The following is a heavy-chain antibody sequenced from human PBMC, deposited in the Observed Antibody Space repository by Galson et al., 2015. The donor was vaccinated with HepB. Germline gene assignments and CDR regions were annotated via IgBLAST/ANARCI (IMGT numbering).Heavy chain of an antibody. D-gene: IGHD3-22*01. Sequence: SLRLSCAASGFTFSSYAMHWVRQAPGKGLEWVAVISYDGSNKYYADSVKGRFTISRDNSKNTLYLQMSSLRAEDTAVYYCARDSGGNYFDSSAYYFSHFDYWGQGTLVTVSS. CDR2: ISYDGSNK. J-gene: IGHJ4*02. V-gene: IGHV3-30-3*01. CDR1: GFTFSSYA. CDR3: ARDSGGNYFDSSAYYFSHFDY.